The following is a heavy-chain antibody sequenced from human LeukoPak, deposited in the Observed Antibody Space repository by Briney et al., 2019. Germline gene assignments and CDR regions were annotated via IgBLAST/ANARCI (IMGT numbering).Heavy chain of an antibody. Sequence: GASVKVSCKASGGTFSSYAISWVRQAPGQGLEWMGGIIPIFGTANYAQKFQGRVTITADESTGTAYMELSSLRSEDTAVYYCARDIDGDPTYWYFDLWGRGTLVTVSS. V-gene: IGHV1-69*13. D-gene: IGHD4-17*01. CDR1: GGTFSSYA. CDR3: ARDIDGDPTYWYFDL. CDR2: IIPIFGTA. J-gene: IGHJ2*01.